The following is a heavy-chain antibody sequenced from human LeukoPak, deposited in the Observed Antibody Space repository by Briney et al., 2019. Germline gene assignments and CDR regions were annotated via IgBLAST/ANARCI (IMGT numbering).Heavy chain of an antibody. Sequence: GRSLRLSCAASGFTFSSYAMHWVRQAPGKGLEWVAVISYDGSNKYYADSVKGRFTISRDNSKNTLYLQMNSLRAEDTAVYYCVSVYYYYYGMDVWGQGTTVTVS. CDR1: GFTFSSYA. CDR2: ISYDGSNK. J-gene: IGHJ6*02. V-gene: IGHV3-30-3*01. CDR3: VSVYYYYYGMDV.